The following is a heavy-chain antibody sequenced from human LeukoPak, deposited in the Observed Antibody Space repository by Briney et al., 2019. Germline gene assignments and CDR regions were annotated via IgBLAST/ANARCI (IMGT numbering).Heavy chain of an antibody. CDR1: GYTFTSYY. V-gene: IGHV1-46*01. D-gene: IGHD1-14*01. CDR2: INPSGGST. J-gene: IGHJ4*02. CDR3: ARDLGSGTMDY. Sequence: ASVKVPCKASGYTFTSYYMHWVRQAPGQGLEWMGIINPSGGSTSYAQKFQGRVTMTRDTSTSTVYMELSSLRSEDTAVYYCARDLGSGTMDYWGQGTLVTVSS.